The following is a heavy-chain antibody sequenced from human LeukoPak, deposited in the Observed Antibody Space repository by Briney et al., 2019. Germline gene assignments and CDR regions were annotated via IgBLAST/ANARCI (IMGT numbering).Heavy chain of an antibody. CDR3: ARGGFYYYYMDV. CDR2: ISSSSSTI. Sequence: GGSLRLSCAASGFTFSSYSMNWARQAPGKGLEWVSYISSSSSTIYYADSVKGRFTISRDNAKNSLYLQMNSLRAEDTAVYYCARGGFYYYYMDVWGKGTTVTVSS. V-gene: IGHV3-48*04. CDR1: GFTFSSYS. J-gene: IGHJ6*03. D-gene: IGHD3-16*01.